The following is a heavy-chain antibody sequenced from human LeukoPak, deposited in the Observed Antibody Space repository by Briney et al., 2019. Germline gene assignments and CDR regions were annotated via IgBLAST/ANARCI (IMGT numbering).Heavy chain of an antibody. Sequence: SETLSLTCTVSGGSISSYYWSWIRQPPGKGLEWIGYIYYSGSTYYNPSLKSRVTISVDTSKNQFSLKLSSVTAADTAVYYCARGGSGYYGGGYWGQGTLVTVSS. CDR3: ARGGSGYYGGGY. CDR2: IYYSGST. CDR1: GGSISSYY. V-gene: IGHV4-59*08. J-gene: IGHJ4*02. D-gene: IGHD3-10*01.